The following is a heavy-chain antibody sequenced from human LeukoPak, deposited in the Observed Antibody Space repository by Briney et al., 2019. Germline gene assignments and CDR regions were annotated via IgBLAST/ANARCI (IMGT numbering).Heavy chain of an antibody. D-gene: IGHD3-10*01. J-gene: IGHJ4*02. CDR1: GGSISSYY. Sequence: SETLSLTCTVSGGSISSYYWSWIRQPPGKGLEWIGYIYYSGSTNYNPSLKSRVTISVDTSKNQFSLKLSSVTAADTAVYYCARASGDYSGYWGQGTLVTVSS. V-gene: IGHV4-59*01. CDR3: ARASGDYSGY. CDR2: IYYSGST.